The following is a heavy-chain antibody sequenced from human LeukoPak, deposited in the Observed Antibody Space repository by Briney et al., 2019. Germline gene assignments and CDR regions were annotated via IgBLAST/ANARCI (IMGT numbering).Heavy chain of an antibody. CDR3: ARDPSLYSSSWYGNFDY. CDR2: IYYRGST. V-gene: IGHV4-59*01. Sequence: PSETLSLTCTVSGGSISSYYWSWIRQPPGKGLEWIGYIYYRGSTNYNPSLKSRVTISVDTSKNQFSLKLSSVTAADTAVYYCARDPSLYSSSWYGNFDYWGQGTLVTVSS. J-gene: IGHJ4*02. D-gene: IGHD6-13*01. CDR1: GGSISSYY.